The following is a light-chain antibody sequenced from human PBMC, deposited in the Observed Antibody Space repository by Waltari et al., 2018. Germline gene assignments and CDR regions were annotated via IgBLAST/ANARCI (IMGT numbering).Light chain of an antibody. V-gene: IGKV1-8*01. CDR3: QQYYTYPWT. J-gene: IGKJ1*01. CDR1: QDISSF. CDR2: GAS. Sequence: AIRMTQSPSPLSASTGDSVSITCRASQDISSFLSRYQQQPGKAPKVLIYGASTLQSGVPPRFSGSGSGAEFTLTIKSLQSEDVATYYCQQYYTYPWTFGQGTKVEIK.